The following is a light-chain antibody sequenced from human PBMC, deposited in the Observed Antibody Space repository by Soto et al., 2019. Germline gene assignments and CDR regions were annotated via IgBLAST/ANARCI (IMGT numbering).Light chain of an antibody. CDR1: SRDVGGYNY. V-gene: IGLV2-14*01. CDR2: DVN. Sequence: QSVLTQPASVSGSPGQSITISCTGSSRDVGGYNYVSWYQQHPGKAPKLMIYDVNNRPSGVSNRFSGSKSGNTASLTISGLQFEDEADYYCSSYTSSSNYVFGGGTKVPI. J-gene: IGLJ1*01. CDR3: SSYTSSSNYV.